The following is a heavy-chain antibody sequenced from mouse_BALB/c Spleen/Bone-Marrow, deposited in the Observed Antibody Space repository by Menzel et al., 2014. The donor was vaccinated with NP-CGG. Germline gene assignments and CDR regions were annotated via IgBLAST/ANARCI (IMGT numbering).Heavy chain of an antibody. J-gene: IGHJ2*01. CDR2: IYPSDNFT. V-gene: IGHV1-69*02. D-gene: IGHD2-3*01. CDR1: GYTFTSYW. Sequence: QVQLQQPGAELVRPGASVKLSCKTSGYTFTSYWINWVKQRPGQGLEWIGNIYPSDNFTNYNQKFKDKATLTVDISSTTAYMQLSSPTSEDSAVYYCTRTYEYFDYWGQGTTPTVSS. CDR3: TRTYEYFDY.